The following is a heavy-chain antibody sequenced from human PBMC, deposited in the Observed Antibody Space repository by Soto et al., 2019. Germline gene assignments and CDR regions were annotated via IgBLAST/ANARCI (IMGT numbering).Heavy chain of an antibody. CDR2: IKSKTDGGTT. Sequence: NPGGSLRLSCAASGFTFSNAWMSWVRQAPGKGLEWAGRIKSKTDGGTTDYAAPVKGRFTISRDDSKNTLYLQMNSLKTEDTAVYYCTAYYYGSGSPLIYYYYYGMDVWGQGTTVTVSS. D-gene: IGHD3-10*01. V-gene: IGHV3-15*01. CDR1: GFTFSNAW. CDR3: TAYYYGSGSPLIYYYYYGMDV. J-gene: IGHJ6*02.